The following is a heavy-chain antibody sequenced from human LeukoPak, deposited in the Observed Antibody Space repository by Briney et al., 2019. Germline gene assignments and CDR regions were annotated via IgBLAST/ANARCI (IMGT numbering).Heavy chain of an antibody. V-gene: IGHV4-4*07. CDR2: IYTSGST. Sequence: SETLSLTCTVSGGSISNFFWSWIRQPAGKGLEWIGRIYTSGSTNYNPSLSNRVTMSIDTSKSQFSLKLSSVAAADTAVYYCARNSAVATSRSWFDPWGQGTLVTVSS. CDR1: GGSISNFF. D-gene: IGHD6-19*01. J-gene: IGHJ5*02. CDR3: ARNSAVATSRSWFDP.